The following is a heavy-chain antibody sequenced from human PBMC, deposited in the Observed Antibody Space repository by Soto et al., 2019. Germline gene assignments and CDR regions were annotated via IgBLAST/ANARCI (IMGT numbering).Heavy chain of an antibody. J-gene: IGHJ6*02. V-gene: IGHV5-51*01. CDR3: ARHGYCIGGSCAYGMDV. CDR2: IYPGDSDT. CDR1: GYSFTSYW. D-gene: IGHD2-15*01. Sequence: GESLKISCKGSGYSFTSYWIGWVRQMPGKGLEWMGIIYPGDSDTRYSPSFQGQVTISADKSISTAYLQWSSLKASDTAMYYCARHGYCIGGSCAYGMDVWGQGTTVTVSS.